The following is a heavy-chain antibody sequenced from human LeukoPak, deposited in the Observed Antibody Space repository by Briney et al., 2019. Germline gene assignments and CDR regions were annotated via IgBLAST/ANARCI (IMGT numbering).Heavy chain of an antibody. Sequence: GGSLRLSCATSGFIFNNYDPHWVRQAPGKGLEWLATISRDGKRQFYTDSVKGRFTISRDDSRNTLYLQMNSLRPEDTAIYYCARAGYYYDSSGAWFDPWGQGTLVTVSS. D-gene: IGHD3-22*01. CDR2: ISRDGKRQ. CDR3: ARAGYYYDSSGAWFDP. CDR1: GFIFNNYD. J-gene: IGHJ5*02. V-gene: IGHV3-30*03.